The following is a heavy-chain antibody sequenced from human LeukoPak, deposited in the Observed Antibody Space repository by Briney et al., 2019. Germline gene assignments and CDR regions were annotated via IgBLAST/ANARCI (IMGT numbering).Heavy chain of an antibody. J-gene: IGHJ4*02. D-gene: IGHD3-9*01. CDR3: AKDLLSGRRYFDWSNDY. CDR1: GFTISNYG. V-gene: IGHV3-33*06. Sequence: GGSLRLSCAASGFTISNYGMHWVRQAPGKGLEWVAVIWSDGSVTDYADSVKGRFTISRDNSKNTLYLQMNSLRAEDTAVYYCAKDLLSGRRYFDWSNDYWGQGTLVTVSS. CDR2: IWSDGSVT.